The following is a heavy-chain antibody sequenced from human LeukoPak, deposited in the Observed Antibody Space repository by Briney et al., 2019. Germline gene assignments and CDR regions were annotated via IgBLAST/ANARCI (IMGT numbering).Heavy chain of an antibody. D-gene: IGHD5-12*01. J-gene: IGHJ6*02. CDR2: ISGSGGST. CDR1: GFTFSSYA. CDR3: AKDGYSPYYYGMDV. V-gene: IGHV3-23*01. Sequence: GGSLRLSCAASGFTFSSYAMSWVRQAPGKGLEWVSAISGSGGSTYYADSVKGRFTISRDNSKNALYLQMNSLRAEDTAVYYCAKDGYSPYYYGMDVWGQGTTVTVSS.